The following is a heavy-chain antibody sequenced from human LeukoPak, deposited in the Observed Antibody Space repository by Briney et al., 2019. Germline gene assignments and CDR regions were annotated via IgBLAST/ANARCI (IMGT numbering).Heavy chain of an antibody. CDR1: GGSISSSSYY. J-gene: IGHJ6*03. Sequence: SETLSLTCTVSGGSISSSSYYWGWIRQPPGKGLEWIGSIYYSGSTYYNPSLKSRVTISVDTSKNQFSLKLSSVTAADTAVYYCARERGYCSSTSCYHYYYYYYYMDVWGKGTTVTISS. V-gene: IGHV4-39*07. D-gene: IGHD2-2*01. CDR3: ARERGYCSSTSCYHYYYYYYYMDV. CDR2: IYYSGST.